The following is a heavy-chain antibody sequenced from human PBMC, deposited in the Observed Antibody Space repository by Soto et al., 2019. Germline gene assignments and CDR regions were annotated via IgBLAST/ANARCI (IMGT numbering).Heavy chain of an antibody. CDR1: GFTFSSYG. V-gene: IGHV3-33*01. Sequence: PGGSLRLSCAASGFTFSSYGMHWVRQAPGKGLEWVAVIWYDGSNKYYADSVKGRFTISRDNSKNTLYLQMNSLRAEDTAVYYCARDRIAAALFDGMDVWGQGTTVTVS. J-gene: IGHJ6*02. CDR2: IWYDGSNK. D-gene: IGHD6-13*01. CDR3: ARDRIAAALFDGMDV.